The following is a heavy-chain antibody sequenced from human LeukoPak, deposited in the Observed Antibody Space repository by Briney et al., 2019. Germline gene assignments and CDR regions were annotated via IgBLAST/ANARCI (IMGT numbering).Heavy chain of an antibody. V-gene: IGHV3-23*01. Sequence: GGSLRLSCAASGFTFSSYAMSWVRQAPGKGLEWVSAISGSGGSTYYADSVKGRFTISRDNSENTLYLQMNSLRAEDTAVYYCAKRAPGYDSSGYPYYFDYWGQGTLVTVSS. J-gene: IGHJ4*02. CDR2: ISGSGGST. CDR1: GFTFSSYA. D-gene: IGHD3-22*01. CDR3: AKRAPGYDSSGYPYYFDY.